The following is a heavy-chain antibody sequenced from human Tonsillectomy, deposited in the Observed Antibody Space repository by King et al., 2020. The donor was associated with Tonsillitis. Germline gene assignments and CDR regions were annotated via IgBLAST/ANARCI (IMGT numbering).Heavy chain of an antibody. CDR3: ARSPFWTGY. Sequence: PLQESGPGLVKPSQTLSLTCTVSGASISSGTYYWDWIRQPAGEGLEWIGRLDTIGSANYNPSLKSRVTISRDTSKNQISLKLTSVTAADTAVYYCARSPFWTGYWGQGTLVTVSS. CDR1: GASISSGTYY. J-gene: IGHJ4*02. CDR2: LDTIGSA. D-gene: IGHD3/OR15-3a*01. V-gene: IGHV4-61*02.